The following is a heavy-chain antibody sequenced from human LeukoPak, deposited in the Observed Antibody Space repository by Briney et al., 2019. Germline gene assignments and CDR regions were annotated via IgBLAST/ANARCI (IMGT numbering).Heavy chain of an antibody. V-gene: IGHV3-73*01. Sequence: GGSLRLSCAASGFTFSGSAMHWVRQASGKGLEWVGRIRSKANSYATAYAASVKGRFTISRDDSKNTAYLQMNSLKTEDTAVYYSTTRNLYSSSWYLDYWGQGTLVTVSS. D-gene: IGHD6-13*01. CDR1: GFTFSGSA. CDR3: TTRNLYSSSWYLDY. CDR2: IRSKANSYAT. J-gene: IGHJ4*02.